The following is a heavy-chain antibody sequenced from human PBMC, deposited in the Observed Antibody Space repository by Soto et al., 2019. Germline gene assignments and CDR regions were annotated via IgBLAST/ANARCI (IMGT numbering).Heavy chain of an antibody. D-gene: IGHD2-2*01. Sequence: QSQTLSLTCAISGDSVSSNSAAWNWIRQSPSRGLEWLGRTYYRSKWYNDYAVSVKSRITINPDTSKNQFSLQLNSVTPEDTAVYYCARDPHCSSSICYSRDGYYYYYGMDVWGQGTTVTVSS. V-gene: IGHV6-1*01. J-gene: IGHJ6*02. CDR2: TYYRSKWYN. CDR1: GDSVSSNSAA. CDR3: ARDPHCSSSICYSRDGYYYYYGMDV.